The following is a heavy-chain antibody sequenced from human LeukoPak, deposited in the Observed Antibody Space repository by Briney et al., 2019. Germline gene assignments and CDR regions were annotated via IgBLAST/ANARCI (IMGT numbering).Heavy chain of an antibody. CDR2: ISAYYGDT. J-gene: IGHJ4*02. Sequence: ASVTVSCTTSGYIFGHNGISWVRQAPGQGPEWMGWISAYYGDTKYAQKFQGRVTMTRDTSTSTVYMELRSLRSDDTAVYYCARDVSRFCSGGSCYPSDYWGQGTLVTVSS. D-gene: IGHD2-15*01. CDR3: ARDVSRFCSGGSCYPSDY. CDR1: GYIFGHNG. V-gene: IGHV1-18*01.